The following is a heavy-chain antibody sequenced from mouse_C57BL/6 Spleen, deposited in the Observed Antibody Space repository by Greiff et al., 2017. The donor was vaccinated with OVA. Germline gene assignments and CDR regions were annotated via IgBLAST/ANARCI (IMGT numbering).Heavy chain of an antibody. Sequence: QVQLQQSGAELLKPGASVKLSCKATGYTFTGYWIEWVKQRPGHGLEWIGEILPGSGSTIYNEKFKGKATFTSDTSSNTAYMQLSSLTTEDSAIYYCASGGYDWFAYWGQGTLVTVSA. J-gene: IGHJ3*01. CDR3: ASGGYDWFAY. CDR1: GYTFTGYW. CDR2: ILPGSGST. D-gene: IGHD2-2*01. V-gene: IGHV1-9*01.